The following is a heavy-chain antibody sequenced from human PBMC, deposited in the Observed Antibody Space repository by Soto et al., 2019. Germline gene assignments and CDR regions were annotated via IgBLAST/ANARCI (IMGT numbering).Heavy chain of an antibody. Sequence: GGSLRLSCAASGFTFASYTMAWVRQAPGKGVEWVSGIDASGSRTYYADSVKGRFTISRDNSKNTLYLQMNSLRAEDTAVYYCAKEDWGGSYGDLDYWGQGTLVTVSS. CDR1: GFTFASYT. D-gene: IGHD1-26*01. V-gene: IGHV3-23*05. J-gene: IGHJ4*02. CDR3: AKEDWGGSYGDLDY. CDR2: IDASGSRT.